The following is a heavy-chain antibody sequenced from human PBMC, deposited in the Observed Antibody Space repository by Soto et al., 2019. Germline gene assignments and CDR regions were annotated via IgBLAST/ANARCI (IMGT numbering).Heavy chain of an antibody. D-gene: IGHD3-10*01. CDR1: GYTFTGYY. Sequence: ASVKVSCKASGYTFTGYYMHWVRQAPGQGLEWMGWINPNSGGTNYAQKFQGRVTMTRDTSISTAYMELSRLRSDDTAVYYCARDPNPVWFGEGYYYYYGMDVWGQGTTVTVSS. CDR3: ARDPNPVWFGEGYYYYYGMDV. CDR2: INPNSGGT. V-gene: IGHV1-2*02. J-gene: IGHJ6*02.